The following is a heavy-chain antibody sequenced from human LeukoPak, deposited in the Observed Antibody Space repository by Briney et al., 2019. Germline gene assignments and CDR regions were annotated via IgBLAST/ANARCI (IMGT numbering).Heavy chain of an antibody. Sequence: GGSLRLSCTASGFAFSVYAMSWLRQPPGKGLEWVSTINANSGTTPYAASVRGRFTISRDNSKNTLYLQLNTPRADDTATYYCAKPISGGLAVTADWFHPWGQGTLVVVSS. CDR1: GFAFSVYA. D-gene: IGHD6-19*01. V-gene: IGHV3-23*01. CDR3: AKPISGGLAVTADWFHP. J-gene: IGHJ5*01. CDR2: INANSGTT.